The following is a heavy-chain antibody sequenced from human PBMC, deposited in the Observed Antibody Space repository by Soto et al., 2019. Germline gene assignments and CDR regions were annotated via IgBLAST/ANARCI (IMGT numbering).Heavy chain of an antibody. V-gene: IGHV1-24*01. Sequence: ASVKVSCKVSGYTLTELSMHWVRQAPGKGLEWMGGFDPEDGETIYAQKFQGRVTMTEDTSTDTAYMELSSLRSEDTAVYYCATDGGSYYDFWSGYSYWGQGTLVTVSS. CDR1: GYTLTELS. D-gene: IGHD3-3*01. J-gene: IGHJ4*02. CDR3: ATDGGSYYDFWSGYSY. CDR2: FDPEDGET.